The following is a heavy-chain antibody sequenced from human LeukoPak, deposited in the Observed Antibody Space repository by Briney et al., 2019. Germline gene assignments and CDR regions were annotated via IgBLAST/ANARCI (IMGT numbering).Heavy chain of an antibody. CDR3: ARERGERYCSSTSCNIPYYYYYMDV. Sequence: SETLSLTCAVYGESFSAYYWSWIRQPPGKGLEWIGEINHRGSTNYNPSLKSRVTISVDTSKNQFSLKLNSVTAADTAVYYCARERGERYCSSTSCNIPYYYYYMDVWGKGTTVTISS. D-gene: IGHD2-2*01. CDR1: GESFSAYY. CDR2: INHRGST. V-gene: IGHV4-34*01. J-gene: IGHJ6*03.